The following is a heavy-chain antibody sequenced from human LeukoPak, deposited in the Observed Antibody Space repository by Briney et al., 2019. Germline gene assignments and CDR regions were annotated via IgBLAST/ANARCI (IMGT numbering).Heavy chain of an antibody. CDR2: ISYDGSNK. CDR3: ARDASKTGTTLGH. D-gene: IGHD1-1*01. J-gene: IGHJ4*02. CDR1: GFTFSSYA. V-gene: IGHV3-30-3*01. Sequence: GGSLRLSCAASGFTFSSYAMHWVRQAPGKGLEWVAVISYDGSNKYYADSVKGRFTISRDNSKNTLYLQMNSLRAEDTAVYYCARDASKTGTTLGHWGQGTLVTVSS.